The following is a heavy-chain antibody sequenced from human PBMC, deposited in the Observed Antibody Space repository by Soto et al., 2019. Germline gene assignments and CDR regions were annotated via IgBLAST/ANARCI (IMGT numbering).Heavy chain of an antibody. CDR3: ARQYSSGWPHFDY. CDR2: IYYSGST. CDR1: GGSISSYY. J-gene: IGHJ4*02. V-gene: IGHV4-59*01. D-gene: IGHD6-19*01. Sequence: SGTLSLTSNVPGGSISSYYWSWIRQPPGKGPEWVGYIYYSGSTNYNPSLKSRVTISVDTSKNQFSLKLSSVTAADTAVYYCARQYSSGWPHFDYWGQGTLVTVSS.